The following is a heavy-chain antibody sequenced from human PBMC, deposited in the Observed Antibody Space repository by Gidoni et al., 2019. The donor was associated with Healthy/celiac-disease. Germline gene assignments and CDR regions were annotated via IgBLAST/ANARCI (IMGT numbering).Heavy chain of an antibody. CDR2: IIPIFGTA. J-gene: IGHJ6*02. Sequence: QVQLVQSGAEVKKPGSSVKVSCEASGGTFSSYAISWVRQAPGQGLEWMGGIIPIFGTANYAQKFQGRVTITADESTSTAYMELSSLRSEDTAVYYCATFYPSYYYYGMDVWGQGTTVTVSS. CDR1: GGTFSSYA. V-gene: IGHV1-69*01. CDR3: ATFYPSYYYYGMDV.